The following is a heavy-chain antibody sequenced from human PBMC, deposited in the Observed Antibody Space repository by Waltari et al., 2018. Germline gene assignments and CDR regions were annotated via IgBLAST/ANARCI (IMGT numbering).Heavy chain of an antibody. Sequence: QVQLVQSGAEVKKPGASVKVSCKASGYTFTGYYMHWVRQAPGQGLEWMGRINPNSGGTNYAQKLQGRVTRTRDTSISTAYMELSRLRSDDTAVYDCAREYSRIIDYWGQGTLVTVSA. V-gene: IGHV1-2*06. J-gene: IGHJ4*02. CDR3: AREYSRIIDY. CDR1: GYTFTGYY. D-gene: IGHD6-13*01. CDR2: INPNSGGT.